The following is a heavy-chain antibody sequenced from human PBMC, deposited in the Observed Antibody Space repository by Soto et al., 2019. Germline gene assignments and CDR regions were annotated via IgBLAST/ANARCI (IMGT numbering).Heavy chain of an antibody. D-gene: IGHD3-3*01. Sequence: GGSLRLSCAASGFTFSNYWMSWVRQAPGKGLEWVANIKPDGIEKYYVDSVRGRFTISRDHTKDSLYLQMTSLRAEDSAVYYCARDEAYDFSGLDWGQGPPVTVSS. CDR3: ARDEAYDFSGLD. CDR2: IKPDGIEK. V-gene: IGHV3-7*01. CDR1: GFTFSNYW. J-gene: IGHJ4*02.